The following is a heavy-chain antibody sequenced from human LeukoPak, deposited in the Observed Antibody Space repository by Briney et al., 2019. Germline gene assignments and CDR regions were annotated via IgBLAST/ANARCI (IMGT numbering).Heavy chain of an antibody. J-gene: IGHJ4*02. Sequence: GGSLRLSCAASGFTFSSYEMNWVRQAPGKGLEWVSYISSSGSTIYYADSVKGRFTISRDNAKNSLYLQMNSLRAEDTAVYYCARAGSDCSGGSCYQDYWGQGTLVTVSS. CDR1: GFTFSSYE. D-gene: IGHD2-15*01. V-gene: IGHV3-48*03. CDR2: ISSSGSTI. CDR3: ARAGSDCSGGSCYQDY.